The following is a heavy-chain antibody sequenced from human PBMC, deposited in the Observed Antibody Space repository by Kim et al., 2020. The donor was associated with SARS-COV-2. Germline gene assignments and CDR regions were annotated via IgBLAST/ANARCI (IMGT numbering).Heavy chain of an antibody. D-gene: IGHD1-26*01. CDR2: IKQDGSEK. V-gene: IGHV3-7*01. CDR1: GFTFSSYW. CDR3: SSAASVGD. J-gene: IGHJ6*02. Sequence: GGSLRLSCAASGFTFSSYWMTWVRQDPGKGLEWVASIKQDGSEKYYVDSVKGRFTISRDNTKNSLYLQMNSLRAEDPAVYYCSSAASVGDWGQGTTVTVS.